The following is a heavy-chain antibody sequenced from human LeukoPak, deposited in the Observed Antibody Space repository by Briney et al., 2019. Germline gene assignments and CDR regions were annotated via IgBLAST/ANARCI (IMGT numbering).Heavy chain of an antibody. CDR1: GGSFSGYY. CDR3: ARGPRSSPDWFDP. CDR2: INHSGST. J-gene: IGHJ5*02. V-gene: IGHV4-34*01. Sequence: SETLSLTCAVYGGSFSGYYWSWIRQPPGKGLEWIREINHSGSTNYNPSLKSRVTISVDTSKNQFSLKLSSVTAADTAVYYCARGPRSSPDWFDPWGQGTLVTVSS. D-gene: IGHD6-13*01.